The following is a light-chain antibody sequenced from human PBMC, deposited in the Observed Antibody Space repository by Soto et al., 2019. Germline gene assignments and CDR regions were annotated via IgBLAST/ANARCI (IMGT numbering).Light chain of an antibody. CDR2: AAS. CDR3: LQHNSYPWT. CDR1: QGIRND. J-gene: IGKJ1*01. V-gene: IGKV1-17*01. Sequence: DIHMTHSPSSLSSSLVGRVTITCRASQGIRNDLSWYQQKPGKAPKRLIYAASSLQSGVPSRFSGSGSGTEFTLTISSLQPEDFATYYCLQHNSYPWTFGQGTKV.